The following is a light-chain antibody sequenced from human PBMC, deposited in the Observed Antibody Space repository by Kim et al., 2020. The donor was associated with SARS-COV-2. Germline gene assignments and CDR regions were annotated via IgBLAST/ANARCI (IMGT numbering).Light chain of an antibody. CDR2: WAS. V-gene: IGKV4-1*01. CDR3: QQYYSPPPT. Sequence: DIVMTQSPDSLAVSLGERATINCKSSQSVLYSSKNKNYLAWYQQKPGQPPKLLIYWASTRDSGVPDRISGSGSGTDFTLTISSLQAEDVAVYYCQQYYSPPPTFGQGTKVDIK. J-gene: IGKJ1*01. CDR1: QSVLYSSKNKNY.